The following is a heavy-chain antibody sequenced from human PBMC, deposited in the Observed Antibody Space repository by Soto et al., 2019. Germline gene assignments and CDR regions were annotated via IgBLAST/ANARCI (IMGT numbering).Heavy chain of an antibody. D-gene: IGHD6-13*01. J-gene: IGHJ4*02. Sequence: PSETLSLTCTVSGVSISSGGYYWGWIRQHPGKGLEWIGDINHSGRVNYSPSLKSRVTISLDTSKNQFSLTLRSEDTAVYYCARFRTFIAAAATVPVWGQGTLVTVSS. CDR3: ARFRTFIAAAATVPV. V-gene: IGHV4-39*01. CDR2: INHSGRV. CDR1: GVSISSGGYY.